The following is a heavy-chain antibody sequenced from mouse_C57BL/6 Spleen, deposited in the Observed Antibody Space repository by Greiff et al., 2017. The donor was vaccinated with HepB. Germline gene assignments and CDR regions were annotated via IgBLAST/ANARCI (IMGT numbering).Heavy chain of an antibody. V-gene: IGHV1-72*01. CDR1: GYTFTSYW. CDR2: IDPNSGGT. CDR3: ARWGWLPPYFDY. D-gene: IGHD2-3*01. J-gene: IGHJ2*01. Sequence: VQLQQPGAELVKPGASVKLSCKASGYTFTSYWMHWVKQRPGRGLGWIGRIDPNSGGTKYNEKFKSKATLTVDKPSSTAYMQLSSLTSEDSAVYYCARWGWLPPYFDYWGQGTTLTVSS.